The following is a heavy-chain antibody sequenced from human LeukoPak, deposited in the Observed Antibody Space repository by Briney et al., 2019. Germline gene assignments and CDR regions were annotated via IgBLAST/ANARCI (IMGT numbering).Heavy chain of an antibody. CDR2: IYYTGST. CDR3: ARRYCSGGSCYSERGAFDI. Sequence: NPSETLSLTCTVSGGSISSSSYYWGWIRQPPGKGLEWIGTIYYTGSTYYIPSLKSRLTISLDTSKDQFSLKLSSVTAADTAVYYCARRYCSGGSCYSERGAFDIWGQGTMVTVSS. D-gene: IGHD2-15*01. CDR1: GGSISSSSYY. J-gene: IGHJ3*02. V-gene: IGHV4-39*07.